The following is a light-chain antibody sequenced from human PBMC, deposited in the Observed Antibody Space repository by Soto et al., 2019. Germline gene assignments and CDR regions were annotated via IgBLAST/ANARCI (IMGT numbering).Light chain of an antibody. Sequence: EIVMTQSPATLSVSPGERATLSCRASQSVSSNLAWYQQKPGQAPRLLIYGASTRATGIPARFSGSGSGTELTLTISGLQSEDFAVYYCQQYNNWPLLTFGGGTKVEIK. CDR2: GAS. CDR1: QSVSSN. CDR3: QQYNNWPLLT. V-gene: IGKV3-15*01. J-gene: IGKJ4*01.